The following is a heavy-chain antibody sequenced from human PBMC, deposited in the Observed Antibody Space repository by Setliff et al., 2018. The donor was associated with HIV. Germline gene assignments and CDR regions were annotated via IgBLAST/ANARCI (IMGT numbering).Heavy chain of an antibody. Sequence: SETLSLTCTVSGGSISSGSYYWSWIRQPPGKGLEWIGSIYHSGSTYYNPSLKSRVTISVDTSKNQFSLKLTSVTAADTAMYYCASRIYYYDESRVLREEGFVPWGQGTLVTVSS. CDR2: IYHSGST. CDR3: ASRIYYYDESRVLREEGFVP. V-gene: IGHV4-39*01. D-gene: IGHD3-22*01. J-gene: IGHJ5*02. CDR1: GGSISSGSYY.